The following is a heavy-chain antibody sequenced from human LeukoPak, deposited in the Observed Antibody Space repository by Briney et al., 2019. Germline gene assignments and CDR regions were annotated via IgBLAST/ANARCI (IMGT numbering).Heavy chain of an antibody. CDR2: IYYSGST. D-gene: IGHD3-22*01. CDR3: ARVSYYYDSSGYYYFDY. J-gene: IGHJ4*02. Sequence: SETLSLTCTVSGGSISSYHWSWIRQPPGKGLEWIGYIYYSGSTNYNPSLKSRVTISVDTSKNQFSLKLNSVTDADTAVYYCARVSYYYDSSGYYYFDYWGQGTLVTVSS. V-gene: IGHV4-59*01. CDR1: GGSISSYH.